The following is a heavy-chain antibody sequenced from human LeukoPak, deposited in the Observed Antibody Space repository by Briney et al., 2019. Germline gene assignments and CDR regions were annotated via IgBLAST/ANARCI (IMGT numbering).Heavy chain of an antibody. V-gene: IGHV4-4*07. D-gene: IGHD2-21*02. CDR3: AKARDCRGDCYTFYFDY. Sequence: SETLSLTCNVSGASISDYYWSWIRQSAGKGLEWIGRIYAAETDFNPSLKSRLTMSIDTSKNQFSLKLRSVTAADTAVYYCAKARDCRGDCYTFYFDYWGQGTLVTVSS. CDR1: GASISDYY. CDR2: IYAAET. J-gene: IGHJ4*02.